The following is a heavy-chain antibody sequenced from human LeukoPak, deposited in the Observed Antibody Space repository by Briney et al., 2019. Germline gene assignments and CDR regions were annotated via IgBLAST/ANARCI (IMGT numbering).Heavy chain of an antibody. D-gene: IGHD6-19*01. J-gene: IGHJ4*02. CDR3: AKISREVSSDWSVSDY. CDR2: INHSGST. V-gene: IGHV4-34*01. Sequence: SETLSLTCAVYGGSFSGYYWSWIRQPPGKGLEWIGEINHSGSTNYNPSLKSRVTISVDTSKNQFSLKLSSVTAADTAVYYCAKISREVSSDWSVSDYWGQGTLVTVSS. CDR1: GGSFSGYY.